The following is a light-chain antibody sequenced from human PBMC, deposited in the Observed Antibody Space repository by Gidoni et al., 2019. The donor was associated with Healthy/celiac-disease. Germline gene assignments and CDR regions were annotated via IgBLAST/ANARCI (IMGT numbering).Light chain of an antibody. Sequence: DIQMTHSPSSLSGSVGDTVTITCRASQSINGYVNWYQQKPGKAPTLLIFASFTVQSGVPSRFSGSGAGTDFTLTINNLQPEDFATYYCQQSESTPLTFGGGTNVDIK. CDR1: QSINGY. CDR2: ASF. J-gene: IGKJ4*01. V-gene: IGKV1-39*01. CDR3: QQSESTPLT.